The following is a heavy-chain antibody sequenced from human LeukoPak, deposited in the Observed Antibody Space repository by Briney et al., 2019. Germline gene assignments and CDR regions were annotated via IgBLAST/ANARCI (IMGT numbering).Heavy chain of an antibody. Sequence: KSSETLSLTCAVYGGSFSGYYWSWIRQPPGKGLEWIGEINHSGSTNYNPSLKSRVTISVDTSKNQFSLKPSSVTAADTAVYYCARVDSSGHYYLDYWGQGTLVTVSS. CDR2: INHSGST. CDR3: ARVDSSGHYYLDY. D-gene: IGHD3-22*01. V-gene: IGHV4-34*01. CDR1: GGSFSGYY. J-gene: IGHJ4*02.